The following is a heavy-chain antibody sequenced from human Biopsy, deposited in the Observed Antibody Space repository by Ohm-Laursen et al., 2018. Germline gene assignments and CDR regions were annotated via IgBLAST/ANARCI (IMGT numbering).Heavy chain of an antibody. CDR1: GYTYPDYY. D-gene: IGHD3-3*01. CDR3: ATRGGDDFWSGHYSEIYYYYTLDV. Sequence: ASVKVSCKASGYTYPDYYVHWVRQAPGQGLVWMGWIKPNNGDTDYSQRFQGRVTLAWDRSTSTGYMEVNSLRSGDTALYYCATRGGDDFWSGHYSEIYYYYTLDVWGQGTTVTVSS. J-gene: IGHJ6*02. CDR2: IKPNNGDT. V-gene: IGHV1-2*02.